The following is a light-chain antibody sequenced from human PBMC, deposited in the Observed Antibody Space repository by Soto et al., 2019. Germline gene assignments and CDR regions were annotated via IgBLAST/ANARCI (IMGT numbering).Light chain of an antibody. CDR2: GAS. Sequence: EIVMTQSPATLSVSPGERATLSCRASQSISSNLAWYQQKPGQAPRLLIYGASTRATGIPATFSGSGSGTEFPLIISTLQSEDFAVYYCQQYNNWPLTFGPGTKVDIK. CDR3: QQYNNWPLT. J-gene: IGKJ3*01. V-gene: IGKV3-15*01. CDR1: QSISSN.